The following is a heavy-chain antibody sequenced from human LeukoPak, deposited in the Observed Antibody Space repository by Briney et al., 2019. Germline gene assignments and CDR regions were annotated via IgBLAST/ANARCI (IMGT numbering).Heavy chain of an antibody. V-gene: IGHV3-64*01. CDR2: ISSNGGST. CDR3: ARGEAYYDMGIEGY. D-gene: IGHD3-22*01. Sequence: RSGGSLRLSCAASGFTFSSYEMNWVRQAPGKGLEYVSAISSNGGSTYYANSVKGRFTISRDNSKNTLYLQMGSLRAEDMAVYYCARGEAYYDMGIEGYWGQGNLVTVSS. CDR1: GFTFSSYE. J-gene: IGHJ4*02.